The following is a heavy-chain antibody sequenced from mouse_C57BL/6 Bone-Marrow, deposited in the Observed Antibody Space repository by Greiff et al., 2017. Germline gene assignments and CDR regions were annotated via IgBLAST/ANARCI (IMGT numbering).Heavy chain of an antibody. CDR1: GFTFSSYG. V-gene: IGHV5-6*01. CDR2: ISSGGSYT. CDR3: AGWGYLAWFAY. Sequence: EVKLMESGGDLVKPGGSLKLSCAASGFTFSSYGMSWVRQTPDKRLEWVATISSGGSYTYYPDSVKGRFTISRDNAKNTLYLQMSSLKSEATAMYYCAGWGYLAWFAYWGQGTLVTVSA. J-gene: IGHJ3*01. D-gene: IGHD2-2*01.